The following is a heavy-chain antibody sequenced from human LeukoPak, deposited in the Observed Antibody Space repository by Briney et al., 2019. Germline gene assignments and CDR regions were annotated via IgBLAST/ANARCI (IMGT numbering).Heavy chain of an antibody. J-gene: IGHJ5*02. D-gene: IGHD6-13*01. CDR2: IDNIGST. V-gene: IGHV4-39*01. Sequence: TSETLSLTCTVSGGSISSSSYNWAWIRQPPGKGLEWIGNIDNIGSTYYNPSLKSRVTISVDTSKNQFSLKLSSVTAADTAVYYCARPPGIAAAWFDPWGQGTLVTVSS. CDR1: GGSISSSSYN. CDR3: ARPPGIAAAWFDP.